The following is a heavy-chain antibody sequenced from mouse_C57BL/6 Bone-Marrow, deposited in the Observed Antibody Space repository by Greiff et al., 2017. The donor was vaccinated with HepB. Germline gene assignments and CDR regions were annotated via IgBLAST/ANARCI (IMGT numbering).Heavy chain of an antibody. Sequence: QVQLQQSGAELVRPGASVTLSCKASGYTFTDYEMHWVKQTPVHGLEWIGAIDPETGGTAYNQKFKGKAILTTDKSSSTAYMELRSLTSEDSAVYYCRSPNWDVRTYFDYWGQGTTLTVSS. CDR2: IDPETGGT. CDR1: GYTFTDYE. D-gene: IGHD4-1*01. V-gene: IGHV1-15*01. CDR3: RSPNWDVRTYFDY. J-gene: IGHJ2*01.